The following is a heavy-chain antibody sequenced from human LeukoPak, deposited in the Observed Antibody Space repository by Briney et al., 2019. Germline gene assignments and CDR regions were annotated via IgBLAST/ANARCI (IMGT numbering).Heavy chain of an antibody. CDR2: ISYDGSNK. J-gene: IGHJ4*02. CDR3: ARDQVSYNGRTFDY. Sequence: GGSLRLSCAASGFTFSSYAMHWVRQAPGRGLEWVAVISYDGSNKYYADSVKGRFTISRDNSKNTLYLQMNSLRAEDTAVYYCARDQVSYNGRTFDYWGQGTLVTVSS. V-gene: IGHV3-30*01. D-gene: IGHD5-24*01. CDR1: GFTFSSYA.